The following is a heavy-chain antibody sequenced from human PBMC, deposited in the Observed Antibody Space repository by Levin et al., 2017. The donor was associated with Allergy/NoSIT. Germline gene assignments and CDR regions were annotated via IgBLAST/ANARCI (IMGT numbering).Heavy chain of an antibody. V-gene: IGHV1-69*13. CDR3: ARGYCSTTSCYGSSYYYMDV. J-gene: IGHJ6*03. CDR1: GGTFSSDA. Sequence: SVKVSCKASGGTFSSDAISWVRQAPGQGLEWMGGIIPIFGKPNYAQKFQGRVTITADESTSTGYMELSSLRSEDTAVYYCARGYCSTTSCYGSSYYYMDVWGIGTTVTVSS. D-gene: IGHD2-2*01. CDR2: IIPIFGKP.